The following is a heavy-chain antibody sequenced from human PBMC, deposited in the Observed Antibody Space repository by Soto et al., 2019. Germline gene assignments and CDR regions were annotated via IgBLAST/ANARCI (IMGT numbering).Heavy chain of an antibody. CDR3: ARDLRDSSAYAL. CDR1: GDSISSGTYY. D-gene: IGHD3-22*01. Sequence: SETLSLTCSVSGDSISSGTYYWSWIRQSPGKELEWIGYIYYRGGTNYNPSLKSRVTISLGTSKNQFSLSLNSVTAADTAVYYCARDLRDSSAYALWGQGILVTVSS. J-gene: IGHJ4*02. V-gene: IGHV4-61*01. CDR2: IYYRGGT.